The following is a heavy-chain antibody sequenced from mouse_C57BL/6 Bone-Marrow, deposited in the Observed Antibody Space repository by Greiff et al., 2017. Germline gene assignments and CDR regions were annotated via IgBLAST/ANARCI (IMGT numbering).Heavy chain of an antibody. Sequence: EVKLVESGAELVRPGASVKLSCTASGFNIKDDYMHWVKQRPEQGLEWIGWIDPENGDTEYASKFQGKATITADTSSNTAYLQLSSLTSEDTAVYYCTTVITTVPYFDYWGQGTTLTVSS. V-gene: IGHV14-4*01. CDR2: IDPENGDT. CDR1: GFNIKDDY. CDR3: TTVITTVPYFDY. D-gene: IGHD1-1*01. J-gene: IGHJ2*01.